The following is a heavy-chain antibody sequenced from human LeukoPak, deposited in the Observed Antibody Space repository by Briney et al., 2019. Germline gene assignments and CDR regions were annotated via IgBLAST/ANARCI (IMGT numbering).Heavy chain of an antibody. CDR2: IYSEGSI. J-gene: IGHJ6*04. CDR3: AELGITMIGGV. Sequence: GGSLRLSCAASKFTVSSNYMSWVRQAPGKGLEWVSEIYSEGSIYYADSVKGRFTISRDNAKNSLYLQMNSLRAEDTAVYYCAELGITMIGGVWGKGTTVTISS. CDR1: KFTVSSNY. D-gene: IGHD3-10*02. V-gene: IGHV3-66*01.